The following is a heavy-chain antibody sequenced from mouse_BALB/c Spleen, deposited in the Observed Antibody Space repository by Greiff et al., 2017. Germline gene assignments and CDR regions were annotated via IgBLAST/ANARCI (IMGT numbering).Heavy chain of an antibody. CDR2: ISYSGST. Sequence: EVKVEESGPSLVKPSQTLSLTCSVTGDSITSGYWNWIRKFPGNKLEYMGYISYSGSTYYNPSLKSRISITRDTSKNQYYLQLNSVTTEDTATYYCARYDYRYDGYFDYWGQGTTLTVSS. CDR1: GDSITSGY. CDR3: ARYDYRYDGYFDY. V-gene: IGHV3-8*02. D-gene: IGHD2-14*01. J-gene: IGHJ2*01.